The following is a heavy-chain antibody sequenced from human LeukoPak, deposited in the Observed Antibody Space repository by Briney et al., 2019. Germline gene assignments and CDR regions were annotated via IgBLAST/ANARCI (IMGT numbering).Heavy chain of an antibody. J-gene: IGHJ4*02. D-gene: IGHD2-2*01. CDR2: ISGGGGRT. CDR1: GFTFINYA. CDR3: TKDSDCTSTSCFFDF. Sequence: QPGGSLRLSCAASGFTFINYAMSWVRQAPGKGLEWVSAISGGGGRTYYADSVKGRFTISRDSSKNTLYLQMNSLRAEDPAVYYCTKDSDCTSTSCFFDFWGQGTLVTVSS. V-gene: IGHV3-23*01.